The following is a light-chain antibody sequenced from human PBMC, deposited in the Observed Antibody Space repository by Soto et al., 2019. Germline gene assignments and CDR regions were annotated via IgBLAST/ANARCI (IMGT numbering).Light chain of an antibody. CDR2: DVT. V-gene: IGLV2-14*03. CDR3: SSYTNRNTVV. J-gene: IGLJ3*02. Sequence: QSVLTQPASVSGSPGHSITIFCTGTSSDVGGYNYVSWYQQRPGKPPKLMIYDVTNRPSGVSNRFSGSKSGSTASLTISGLQAEDEGDYYCSSYTNRNTVVFGGGTQLTVL. CDR1: SSDVGGYNY.